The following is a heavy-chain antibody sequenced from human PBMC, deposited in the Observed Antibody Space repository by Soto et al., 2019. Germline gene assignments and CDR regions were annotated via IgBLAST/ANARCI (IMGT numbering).Heavy chain of an antibody. J-gene: IGHJ4*02. Sequence: SETLSLTCRVSGGSMSGYYWSWIRQAPGKGLEWIGYVYYTGSTNYNPSRQSRVTISVDTSNKQFSLSLRLVTAADTAVYFCARSIAVPSSHIDHWGQGIRVPVSS. CDR3: ARSIAVPSSHIDH. CDR1: GGSMSGYY. CDR2: VYYTGST. D-gene: IGHD6-6*01. V-gene: IGHV4-59*01.